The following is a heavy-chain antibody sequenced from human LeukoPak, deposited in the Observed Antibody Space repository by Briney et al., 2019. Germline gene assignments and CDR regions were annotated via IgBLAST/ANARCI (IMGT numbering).Heavy chain of an antibody. CDR1: GFTFSDYY. V-gene: IGHV3-11*01. Sequence: GGSLRLSCAASGFTFSDYYMSWIRQAPGKGLEWVSYISSSGSTIYYADSVKGRFTISRDNAKNSLYLQMNSLRSDDTAVYYCARRGAIVATKDLDYWGQGTLVTVSS. J-gene: IGHJ4*02. CDR2: ISSSGSTI. D-gene: IGHD5-12*01. CDR3: ARRGAIVATKDLDY.